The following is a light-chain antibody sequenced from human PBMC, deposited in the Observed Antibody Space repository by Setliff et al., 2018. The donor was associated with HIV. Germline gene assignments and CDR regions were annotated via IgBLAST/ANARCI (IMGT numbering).Light chain of an antibody. CDR1: SSDVGGYNY. CDR2: DVK. Sequence: QSALTQPASVSGSPGQSITLSCTGTSSDVGGYNYVSWYQQHPDKAPKLMIYDVKNRPSGVSDRFSGSKSGNTASLTISGLQAEDEADYYCCSYAGSGPAFGAGTK. V-gene: IGLV2-23*02. J-gene: IGLJ1*01. CDR3: CSYAGSGPA.